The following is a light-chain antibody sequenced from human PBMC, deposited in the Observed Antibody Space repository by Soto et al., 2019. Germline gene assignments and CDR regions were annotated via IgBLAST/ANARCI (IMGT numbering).Light chain of an antibody. V-gene: IGKV3-11*01. CDR1: QSVSSY. CDR3: QQRSNWPWT. J-gene: IGKJ1*01. CDR2: DAS. Sequence: EILLTQSASTLSLSLGERATLSCRASQSVSSYLAWYQQKPVQAPRLLIYDASNRATGIPARFSGSGSGTDFTPTISSLETEDFAAYYCQQRSNWPWTFGQGTKVDIK.